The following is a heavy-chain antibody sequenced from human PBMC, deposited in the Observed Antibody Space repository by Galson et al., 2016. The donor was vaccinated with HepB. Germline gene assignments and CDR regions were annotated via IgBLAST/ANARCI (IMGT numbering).Heavy chain of an antibody. CDR3: ARGLNEIHLWLTHYYYDLDV. V-gene: IGHV1-69*01. J-gene: IGHJ6*01. D-gene: IGHD5-18*01. Sequence: SCKASGGTFSSYAISWVQQAPGQRLEWMGGIIPFFGAAHYVQEFQGRVTITADESTSPAYMGLSSLRAEDTGVYYLARGLNEIHLWLTHYYYDLDVWGQGTTVIVSS. CDR2: IIPFFGAA. CDR1: GGTFSSYA.